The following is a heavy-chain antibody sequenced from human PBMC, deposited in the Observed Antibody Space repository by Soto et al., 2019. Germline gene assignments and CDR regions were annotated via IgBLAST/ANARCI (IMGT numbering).Heavy chain of an antibody. CDR1: GGSFSGYY. CDR3: ARGPGPYTIFGVVIIYAFDI. CDR2: INHSGST. J-gene: IGHJ3*02. V-gene: IGHV4-34*01. D-gene: IGHD3-3*01. Sequence: PSETLSLTCAVYGGSFSGYYWSWIRQPPGKGLEWIGEINHSGSTNYNPSLKSRVTISVDTSKNQFSLKLSSVTAADTAVYYCARGPGPYTIFGVVIIYAFDIWGQGTMVTVSS.